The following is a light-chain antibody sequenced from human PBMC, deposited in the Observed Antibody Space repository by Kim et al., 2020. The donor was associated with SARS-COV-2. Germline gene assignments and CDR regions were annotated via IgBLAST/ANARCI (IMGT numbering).Light chain of an antibody. CDR3: QSYDSSLSASYV. V-gene: IGLV1-47*01. CDR1: SSNIGSNY. Sequence: QSVLTQPPSASGTPGQRVTISCSGSSSNIGSNYVYWHQQFPGTAPKVLIYRNNLRPSGVPDRVSGSKSGTSASLAITGLQAEDEADYYCQSYDSSLSASYVFGTGTKVTVL. CDR2: RNN. J-gene: IGLJ1*01.